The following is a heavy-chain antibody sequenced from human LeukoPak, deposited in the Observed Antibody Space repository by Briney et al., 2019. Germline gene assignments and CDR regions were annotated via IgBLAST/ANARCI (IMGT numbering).Heavy chain of an antibody. CDR2: ISGSGGST. D-gene: IGHD2-21*02. J-gene: IGHJ4*02. Sequence: GGSLRLSCAASGFTFSSYAMSWVRQAPGKGLEWVSAISGSGGSTYYADSVKGRFTISRDNSKNMLYLQMNSLRAEDTAVYYCAKLNLVVVTEIDYWGQGTLVTVSS. CDR1: GFTFSSYA. CDR3: AKLNLVVVTEIDY. V-gene: IGHV3-23*01.